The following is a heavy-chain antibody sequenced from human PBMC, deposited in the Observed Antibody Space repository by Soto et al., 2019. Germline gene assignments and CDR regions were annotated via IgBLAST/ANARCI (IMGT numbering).Heavy chain of an antibody. J-gene: IGHJ1*01. CDR1: GFSFSAYN. V-gene: IGHV3-21*01. Sequence: GGSLRLSCIGSGFSFSAYNMNWVRQAPGKGLEWVSSIKVGSSRIYQPDSMKGRFTISRDDARNSVYLQINSLRAEDTALYFCARSPKIGVRGAFWGRGTQVTVPQ. D-gene: IGHD3-16*01. CDR2: IKVGSSRI. CDR3: ARSPKIGVRGAF.